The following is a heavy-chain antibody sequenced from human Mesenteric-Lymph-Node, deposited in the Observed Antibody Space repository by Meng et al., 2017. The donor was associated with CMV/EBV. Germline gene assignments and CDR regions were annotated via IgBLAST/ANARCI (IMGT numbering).Heavy chain of an antibody. CDR3: ARAPIFRLEEPIAVLGMDV. V-gene: IGHV1-2*02. CDR2: INPNSGGT. J-gene: IGHJ6*02. Sequence: ASVKVSCKASGYTFTGYYIHWVRQAPGRGLEWMGWINPNSGGTNYAQKFQGRVTMTRDTSISTAYMELSRLRSDDTAVYYCARAPIFRLEEPIAVLGMDVWGQGTTVTVSS. CDR1: GYTFTGYY. D-gene: IGHD6-19*01.